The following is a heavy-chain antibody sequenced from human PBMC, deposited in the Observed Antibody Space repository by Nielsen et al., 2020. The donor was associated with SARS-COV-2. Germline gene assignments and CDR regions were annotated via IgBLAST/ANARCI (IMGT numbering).Heavy chain of an antibody. Sequence: GGSLRLSCAASGFTFNIYALAWVRRAPGRGLEWVSGTSASGASTYYADSVKGRFSISRDNSKNTLFLQMHSLRVEDTAVYYCAKDGVVRGDALDLWGQGTMVNVSS. CDR1: GFTFNIYA. CDR2: TSASGAST. J-gene: IGHJ3*01. D-gene: IGHD3-10*01. CDR3: AKDGVVRGDALDL. V-gene: IGHV3-23*01.